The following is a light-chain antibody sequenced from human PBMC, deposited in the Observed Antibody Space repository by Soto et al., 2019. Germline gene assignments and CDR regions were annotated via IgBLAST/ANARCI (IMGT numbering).Light chain of an antibody. CDR3: QQYAYSPLN. Sequence: EIVLTQSPGTLSLSPGERATLSCRAGRSVGNNYLAWYQQRPGQAPNLLIYDASSRATGIPDRISGSGSGTDFTLTITRLEPEDSAMYYCQQYAYSPLNFGGGTKVDIK. J-gene: IGKJ4*01. CDR2: DAS. V-gene: IGKV3-20*01. CDR1: RSVGNNY.